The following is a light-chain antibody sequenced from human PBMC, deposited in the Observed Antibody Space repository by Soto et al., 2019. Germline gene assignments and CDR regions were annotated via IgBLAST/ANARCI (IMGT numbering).Light chain of an antibody. CDR2: LGS. CDR1: HSLLHSNGYNY. CDR3: MQALQPRT. J-gene: IGKJ1*01. Sequence: ILMTQTPLSLPVTPGEPASISCSSSHSLLHSNGYNYLDWYLQKPGQSPQLLIYLGSYRASGVPDRFSGSGSGTDFTLKISRAEAEDVRAYYSMQALQPRTSGPGTKV. V-gene: IGKV2-28*01.